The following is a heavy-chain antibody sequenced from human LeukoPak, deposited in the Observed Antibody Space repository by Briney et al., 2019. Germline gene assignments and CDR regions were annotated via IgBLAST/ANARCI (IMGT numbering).Heavy chain of an antibody. J-gene: IGHJ5*02. CDR3: ARRQNPYYYGSGKGWFDP. V-gene: IGHV4-39*01. CDR2: IYYSGST. Sequence: PSETLSLTCTVSGGSISSSSYYWGWIRQPPGKGLEWIGSIYYSGSTYYNPSLKSRVTISVDTSKNQFSLKLSSVTAADTAVYYCARRQNPYYYGSGKGWFDPWGQGTLVTVSS. CDR1: GGSISSSSYY. D-gene: IGHD3-10*01.